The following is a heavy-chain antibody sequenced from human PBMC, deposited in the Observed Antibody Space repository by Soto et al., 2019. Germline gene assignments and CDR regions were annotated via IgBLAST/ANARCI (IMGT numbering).Heavy chain of an antibody. D-gene: IGHD3-16*02. CDR2: ISSSSSYI. CDR1: GFTFSSYS. J-gene: IGHJ4*02. Sequence: EVQLVESGGGLVKPGGSLRLSCAASGFTFSSYSMNWVRQAPGKGLEWVSSISSSSSYIYYADSVKGRFTISRDNAKNSLYLQMSSLRAEDTAVYYCARGVYDYIWGSYRSGSYFDYWGQGTLVTVPS. CDR3: ARGVYDYIWGSYRSGSYFDY. V-gene: IGHV3-21*01.